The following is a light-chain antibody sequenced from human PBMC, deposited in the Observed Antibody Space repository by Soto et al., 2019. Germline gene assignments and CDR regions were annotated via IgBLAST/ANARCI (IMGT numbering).Light chain of an antibody. CDR1: SSDVGGYNY. CDR3: SSYGGSNNLV. CDR2: EVS. Sequence: QSALTQPPSASGCPGQSVTISCTGTSSDVGGYNYVSWYQQHPDKAPKLMIYEVSKRPSGVPDRFFGSKSGNTASLTVSGLQAEDEADYYCSSYGGSNNLVFGGGTQLTVL. V-gene: IGLV2-8*01. J-gene: IGLJ2*01.